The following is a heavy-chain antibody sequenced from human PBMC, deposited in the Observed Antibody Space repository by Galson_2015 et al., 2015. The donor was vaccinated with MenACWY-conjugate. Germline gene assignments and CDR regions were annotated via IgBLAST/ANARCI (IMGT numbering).Heavy chain of an antibody. D-gene: IGHD3-22*01. J-gene: IGHJ4*02. CDR3: AKDPTFYYDSSGPGRF. Sequence: SLRLSCAASGFTFSSYAMSWVRQAPGKGLEWVSAISGSGGSTYYADSVKGRFTISRDNSKNTLYLQMNSLRAEDTAVYYCAKDPTFYYDSSGPGRFGGQGTLVTVSS. CDR2: ISGSGGST. CDR1: GFTFSSYA. V-gene: IGHV3-23*01.